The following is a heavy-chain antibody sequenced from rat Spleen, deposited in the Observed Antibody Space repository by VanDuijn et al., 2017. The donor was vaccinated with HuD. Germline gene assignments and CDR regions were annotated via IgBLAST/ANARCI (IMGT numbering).Heavy chain of an antibody. D-gene: IGHD5-1*01. Sequence: QVQLKESGPGLVPPSQTLSLTCTVSGFSLTSYNVHWLRQPPGKGLEWMGRMRNNGDTSYNSALKSRLSISRDTSKNQVFLKMSSLQTDDTGTYYCTGNWEYWGQGVMVTVSS. CDR2: MRNNGDT. J-gene: IGHJ2*01. V-gene: IGHV2-63*01. CDR1: GFSLTSYN. CDR3: TGNWEY.